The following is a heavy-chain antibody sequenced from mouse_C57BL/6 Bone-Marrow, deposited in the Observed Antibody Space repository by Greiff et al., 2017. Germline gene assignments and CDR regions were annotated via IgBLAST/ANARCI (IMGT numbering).Heavy chain of an antibody. J-gene: IGHJ2*01. CDR2: ILPGSGST. Sequence: QVQLQQSGAELMKPGASVKLSCKATGYTFTGYWIEWVKQRPGHGLEWIGEILPGSGSTNYNEKFKGKATFTADTSSNTAYMQLSSLTTEDSAIYYCARSRIYYGSSPWYFDYWGQGTTLTVSS. D-gene: IGHD1-1*01. V-gene: IGHV1-9*01. CDR1: GYTFTGYW. CDR3: ARSRIYYGSSPWYFDY.